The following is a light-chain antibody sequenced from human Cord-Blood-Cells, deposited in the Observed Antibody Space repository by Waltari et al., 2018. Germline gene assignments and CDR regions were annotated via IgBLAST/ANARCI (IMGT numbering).Light chain of an antibody. V-gene: IGLV3-1*01. CDR2: QDS. CDR1: QLGDKY. Sequence: SYELTQPPSVSVSPGQTASIPCARHQLGDKYACWYQQRTGQSPVPVNYQDSKRPSGIPERFSCANSGNTATLTISGNQAMDEGDYYWKEWDSSTAGVYGGGSKLTV. J-gene: IGLJ2*01. CDR3: KEWDSSTAGV.